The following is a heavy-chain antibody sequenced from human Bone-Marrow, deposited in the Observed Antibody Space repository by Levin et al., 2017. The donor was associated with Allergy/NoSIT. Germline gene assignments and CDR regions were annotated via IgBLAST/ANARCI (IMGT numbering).Heavy chain of an antibody. D-gene: IGHD4-23*01. J-gene: IGHJ2*01. CDR2: IYHTGST. V-gene: IGHV4-30-2*01. CDR1: GGSITNAAYS. CDR3: ARVEFGGNSGYFDL. Sequence: LRLSCAVSGGSITNAAYSWSWIRQPPGKGLEWIGYIYHTGSTYYNPSLKSRVTISVDRSKNHFSLRLNSVTAADAAVYYCARVEFGGNSGYFDLWGRGTLVTVSS.